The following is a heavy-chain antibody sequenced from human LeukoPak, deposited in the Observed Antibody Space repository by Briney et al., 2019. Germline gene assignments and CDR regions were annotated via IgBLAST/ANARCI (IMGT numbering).Heavy chain of an antibody. CDR3: ARGKRDSSSWYLFDYYGMDV. CDR1: GFSVTSNF. V-gene: IGHV3-7*01. D-gene: IGHD6-13*01. J-gene: IGHJ6*02. Sequence: GGSLRLSCVASGFSVTSNFMNWVRQAPGKGLEWVANIKQDGSEKYYVDSVKGRFTISRDNAKNSLYLQMNSLRAEDTAVYYCARGKRDSSSWYLFDYYGMDVWGQGTTVTVSS. CDR2: IKQDGSEK.